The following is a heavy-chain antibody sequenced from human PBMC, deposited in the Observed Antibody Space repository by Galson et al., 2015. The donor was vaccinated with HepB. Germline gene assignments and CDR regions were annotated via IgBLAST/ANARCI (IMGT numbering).Heavy chain of an antibody. V-gene: IGHV4-59*01. CDR2: IYYRGST. CDR3: AKVYYDFWSGSDWYFDL. D-gene: IGHD3-3*01. CDR1: GDSIISNY. J-gene: IGHJ2*01. Sequence: ETLSLTCSVSGDSIISNYWTWVRQPPGKGLEWIGYIYYRGSTNSNSSPSLKSRVTISVDTSKNQFSLTLSSLTATDTAVYYCAKVYYDFWSGSDWYFDLWGRGTLVTVSS.